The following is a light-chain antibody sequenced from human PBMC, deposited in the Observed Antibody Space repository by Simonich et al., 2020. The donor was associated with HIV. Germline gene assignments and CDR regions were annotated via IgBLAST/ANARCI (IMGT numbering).Light chain of an antibody. Sequence: DIQMTQSPSSLSASVGDRVTITCRASQSISSYLNWYQQKPGNAPKLLIYAASSLQSGVPSRFSGSGSGTDFTLTIGILQPEDFATYYCQQLNSFPLTFGGGTKVEI. J-gene: IGKJ4*01. CDR3: QQLNSFPLT. V-gene: IGKV1-39*01. CDR1: QSISSY. CDR2: AAS.